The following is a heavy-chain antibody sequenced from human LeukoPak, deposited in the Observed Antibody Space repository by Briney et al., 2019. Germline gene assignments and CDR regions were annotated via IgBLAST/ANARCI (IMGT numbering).Heavy chain of an antibody. CDR3: ARAPYYYYYMDV. CDR2: ISSSGGST. Sequence: PGGSLRLSCAASGFTFSSYAMTWVRQAPGKGLEWVSSISSSGGSTYYADSVRGRFTISRDNSKNTLYLQMNSLRAEDTAVYYCARAPYYYYYMDVWGKGTTVTISS. V-gene: IGHV3-23*01. CDR1: GFTFSSYA. J-gene: IGHJ6*03.